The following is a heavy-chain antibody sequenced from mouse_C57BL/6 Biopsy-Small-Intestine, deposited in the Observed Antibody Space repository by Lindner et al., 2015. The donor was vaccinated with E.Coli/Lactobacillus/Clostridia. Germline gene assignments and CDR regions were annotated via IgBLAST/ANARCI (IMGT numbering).Heavy chain of an antibody. J-gene: IGHJ1*03. CDR1: GYTFTDYN. CDR3: ARWIYYGSSYWYFDV. V-gene: IGHV1-22*01. CDR2: INPNNGGT. D-gene: IGHD1-1*01. Sequence: EVQLQESGPELVKSGASVKMSCKASGYTFTDYNMHWVKQSHGKSLEWIGYINPNNGGTNYNQKFKGKATLTVNKSSSTAYMELRSLTSEDSAVYYCARWIYYGSSYWYFDVWGTGTTVTVSS.